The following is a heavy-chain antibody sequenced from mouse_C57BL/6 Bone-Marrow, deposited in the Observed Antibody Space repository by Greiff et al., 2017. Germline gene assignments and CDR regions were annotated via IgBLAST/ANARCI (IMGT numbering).Heavy chain of an antibody. Sequence: VQLQQSGPGLVKPSQSLSLTCSVTGYSITSGYYWNWIRQFPGNKLEWMGYISYDGSNNYNPSLKNRISITRDTSKHQFFLKLNSVTTEDTATXYCASDGGGYCFDYWGQGTTLTVSS. V-gene: IGHV3-6*01. CDR3: ASDGGGYCFDY. CDR2: ISYDGSN. CDR1: GYSITSGYY. D-gene: IGHD1-1*02. J-gene: IGHJ2*01.